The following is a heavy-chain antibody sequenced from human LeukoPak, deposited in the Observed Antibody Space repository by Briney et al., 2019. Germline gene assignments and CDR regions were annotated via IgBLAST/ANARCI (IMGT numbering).Heavy chain of an antibody. CDR1: GGSLSSSSYY. Sequence: PSETLSLTCTVSGGSLSSSSYYWGWIRQPPGKGLEWIGSIYYSGSTYYNPSLKSRVTISVDTSKNQFSLKLSSVTAADTAVYYCARQKRQPDPFLDYWGQGTLVTVSS. J-gene: IGHJ4*02. D-gene: IGHD6-13*01. V-gene: IGHV4-39*01. CDR3: ARQKRQPDPFLDY. CDR2: IYYSGST.